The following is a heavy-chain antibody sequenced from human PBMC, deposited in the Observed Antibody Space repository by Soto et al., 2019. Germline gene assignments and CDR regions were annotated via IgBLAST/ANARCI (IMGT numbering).Heavy chain of an antibody. CDR3: ARYNVLRFLEWLPPPEAFDI. D-gene: IGHD3-3*01. J-gene: IGHJ3*02. V-gene: IGHV6-1*01. CDR2: TYYRSKWYN. Sequence: SQTLSLTCAISGDSASSNSAAWNWIRQSPSRGLEWLGRTYYRSKWYNDYAVSVKSRITINPDTSKNQFSLQLNSVTPEDTAVYYCARYNVLRFLEWLPPPEAFDIWGHGTMVTVSS. CDR1: GDSASSNSAA.